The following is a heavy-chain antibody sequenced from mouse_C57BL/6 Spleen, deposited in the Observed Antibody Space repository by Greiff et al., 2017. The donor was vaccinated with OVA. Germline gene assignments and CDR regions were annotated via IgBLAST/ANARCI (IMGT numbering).Heavy chain of an antibody. D-gene: IGHD3-3*01. V-gene: IGHV1-4*01. CDR2: INPSSGYT. J-gene: IGHJ2*01. Sequence: QVQLKESGAELARPGASVKMSCKASGYTFTSYTMHWVKQRPGKGLEWIGYINPSSGYTKYNQKFKDKATLTADKSSSTAYMQLSSLTSEDSAVYYCAREKGHFDYWGQGTTLTVSS. CDR1: GYTFTSYT. CDR3: AREKGHFDY.